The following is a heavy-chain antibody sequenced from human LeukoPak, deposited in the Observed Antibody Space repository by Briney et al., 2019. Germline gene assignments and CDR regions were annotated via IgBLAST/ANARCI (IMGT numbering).Heavy chain of an antibody. J-gene: IGHJ6*03. Sequence: GGSLRLSCATSGFSFSSYAMTWVRQAPGKGLDWVSSISYSGSSTHYADSVMGRFTISRDNSKNTLYLQMNSLRPEDTAVYYCAKDESPGRGSYGVYYYYMDVWGKGTTVTVSS. V-gene: IGHV3-23*01. CDR1: GFSFSSYA. D-gene: IGHD1-26*01. CDR2: ISYSGSST. CDR3: AKDESPGRGSYGVYYYYMDV.